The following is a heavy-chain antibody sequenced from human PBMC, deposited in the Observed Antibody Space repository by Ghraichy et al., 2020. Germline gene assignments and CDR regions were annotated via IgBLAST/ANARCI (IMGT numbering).Heavy chain of an antibody. Sequence: GESLNISCKGSGYSFTSYWIGWVRQMPGKGLEWMGNIYPGDSDTRYSPSFQGQVTISADKSISTAYLQWSRLKASDTAMYYCARRQGQSIAAAGTSVDDAFEIWGQGTMVTVSS. D-gene: IGHD6-13*01. V-gene: IGHV5-51*01. CDR2: IYPGDSDT. CDR1: GYSFTSYW. CDR3: ARRQGQSIAAAGTSVDDAFEI. J-gene: IGHJ3*02.